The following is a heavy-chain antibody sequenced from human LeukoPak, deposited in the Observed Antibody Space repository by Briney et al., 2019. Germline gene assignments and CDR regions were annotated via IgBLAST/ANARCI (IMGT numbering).Heavy chain of an antibody. CDR1: GFTFNSHA. CDR3: ARDDIDY. J-gene: IGHJ4*02. V-gene: IGHV3-33*08. CDR2: IWYDGSNK. Sequence: TGGSLRLSCAVSGFTFNSHAMCWVRQAPGKGLEWVAVIWYDGSNKYYADSVKGRFTISRDNSKNTLYLQMNSLRAEDTAVYYCARDDIDYWGQGTLVTVSS.